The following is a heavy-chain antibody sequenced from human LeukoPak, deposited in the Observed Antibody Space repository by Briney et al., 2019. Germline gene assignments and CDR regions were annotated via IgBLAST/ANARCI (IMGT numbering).Heavy chain of an antibody. CDR3: ARMRWYSGAYGVFDY. D-gene: IGHD1-26*01. CDR2: VYTSGST. CDR1: GGSLRGFY. J-gene: IGHJ4*02. Sequence: PSETLSLTCAVYGGSLRGFYWSWIRQPAGKGLEWIGRVYTSGSTNYNPSLKSRVTMSVDTSKNQFSLKLNSVTAADTAVYYCARMRWYSGAYGVFDYWGQGTQVTVSS. V-gene: IGHV4-59*10.